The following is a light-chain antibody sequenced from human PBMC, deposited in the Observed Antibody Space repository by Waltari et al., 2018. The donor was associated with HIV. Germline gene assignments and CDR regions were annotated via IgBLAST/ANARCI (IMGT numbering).Light chain of an antibody. Sequence: QSVLTQPPSASGTPGQRVTISCSGSSSNIGSTLVNWYQQLPGATPRLLIFSDHQRPSGVPDRFSGSKSGTSASLAISGLLSEDEADYFCQSYGSSLSGPVVFGGGTKLTLL. CDR2: SDH. CDR3: QSYGSSLSGPVV. CDR1: SSNIGSTL. J-gene: IGLJ2*01. V-gene: IGLV1-44*01.